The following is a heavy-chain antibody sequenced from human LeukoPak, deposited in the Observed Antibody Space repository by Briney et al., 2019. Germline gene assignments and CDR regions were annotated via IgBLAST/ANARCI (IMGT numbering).Heavy chain of an antibody. D-gene: IGHD3/OR15-3a*01. Sequence: GGSLRLSCVASGFPFSAYAMSSVRQAPNKGLEWVSGIRGSGDPAYYAESVKDRFTIQRDNSKNTLYLNMNSLIAEDTALYYCAKDLSSGTGRGFDYWGQGTLVSVSS. J-gene: IGHJ4*02. CDR2: IRGSGDPA. CDR3: AKDLSSGTGRGFDY. CDR1: GFPFSAYA. V-gene: IGHV3-23*01.